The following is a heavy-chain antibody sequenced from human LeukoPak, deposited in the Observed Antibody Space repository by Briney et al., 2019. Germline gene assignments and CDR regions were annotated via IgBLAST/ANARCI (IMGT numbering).Heavy chain of an antibody. J-gene: IGHJ3*02. CDR1: GFTFSSYS. V-gene: IGHV3-21*01. CDR3: ARVRAGYSYGYGAFDI. CDR2: TTSSSTYI. Sequence: GGSLRLSCAASGFTFSSYSMDWVRRAPGKGLEWVSSTTSSSTYIYYADSVRGRFTTSRDNAKNSLYLQMNSLRAEDTAVYYCARVRAGYSYGYGAFDIWGQGTMVTVSS. D-gene: IGHD5-18*01.